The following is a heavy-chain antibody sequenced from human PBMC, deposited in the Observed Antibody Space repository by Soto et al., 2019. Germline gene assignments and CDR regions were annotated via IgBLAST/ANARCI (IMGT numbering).Heavy chain of an antibody. V-gene: IGHV3-74*01. Sequence: EVQLVESGGGLLQPGGSLTLSCTASGFTFSNYWMHWVRQAPGKGLVWVSRTKSDGSGTSYTDSVKGRFTISRDNAYNTLYLQMSNLRAEDTAVYYCARGGFDYGPGRMDVGGKGTPVIVSS. J-gene: IGHJ6*04. CDR3: ARGGFDYGPGRMDV. D-gene: IGHD3-10*01. CDR2: TKSDGSGT. CDR1: GFTFSNYW.